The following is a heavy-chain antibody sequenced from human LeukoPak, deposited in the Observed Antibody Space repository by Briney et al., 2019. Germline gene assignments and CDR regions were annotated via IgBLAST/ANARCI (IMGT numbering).Heavy chain of an antibody. CDR2: ISSSSGTT. CDR3: AVSFDF. J-gene: IGHJ4*02. Sequence: PGGSLRLSCAASGFTFSSYGMHWVRQAPGKGLEWVSYISSSSGTTYYADSVKGRFTISRDNAKNSLYLQMNRLRAEDTAVYFCAVSFDFWGQGTLVTVSS. CDR1: GFTFSSYG. V-gene: IGHV3-48*01. D-gene: IGHD5/OR15-5a*01.